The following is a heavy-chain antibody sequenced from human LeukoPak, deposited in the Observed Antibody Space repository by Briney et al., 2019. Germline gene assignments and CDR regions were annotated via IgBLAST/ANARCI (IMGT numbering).Heavy chain of an antibody. CDR2: INPDSGVT. CDR3: ARDFGSSSAWYEFDY. CDR1: GYTFTGSY. V-gene: IGHV1-2*02. D-gene: IGHD6-19*01. J-gene: IGHJ4*02. Sequence: ASVKVSCKASGYTFTGSYIHWVRQAPGQGLEWMGWINPDSGVTKYAQNLQGRVTMTRDTSISTASMEMRSLKSDDTAVYYCARDFGSSSAWYEFDYWGQGTLVTVSS.